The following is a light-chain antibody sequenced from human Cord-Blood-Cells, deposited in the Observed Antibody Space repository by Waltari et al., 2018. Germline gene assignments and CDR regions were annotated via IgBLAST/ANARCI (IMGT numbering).Light chain of an antibody. V-gene: IGKV3-15*01. CDR2: GAS. CDR1: QSVSSN. CDR3: QQYNNWPTWT. Sequence: EIVMTQSPVTLSVSPGERATLSCRASQSVSSNLAWYQQKPGQAPRLLIYGASTRATGIPARFSGSGSGTEFTLTISSLQSEDFAVYYCQQYNNWPTWTFGQGT. J-gene: IGKJ1*01.